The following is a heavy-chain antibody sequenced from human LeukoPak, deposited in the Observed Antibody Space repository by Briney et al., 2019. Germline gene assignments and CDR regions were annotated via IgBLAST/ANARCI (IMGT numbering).Heavy chain of an antibody. CDR2: IIPIFGTA. D-gene: IGHD5-12*01. V-gene: IGHV1-69*05. CDR3: TVVATTYYFDY. Sequence: RSSVKVSCKASGGTFSSYAISWVRQAPGQGLEWMGRIIPIFGTANYAQKFQGRVTITMDESTSTAYMELSSLRSEDTAVYYCTVVATTYYFDYWGQGTLVTVSS. CDR1: GGTFSSYA. J-gene: IGHJ4*02.